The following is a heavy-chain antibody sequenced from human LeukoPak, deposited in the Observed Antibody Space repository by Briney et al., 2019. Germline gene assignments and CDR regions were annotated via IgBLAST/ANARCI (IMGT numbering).Heavy chain of an antibody. CDR3: AKAPPYTKYFES. D-gene: IGHD2-8*01. V-gene: IGHV3-23*01. CDR2: ISSSGGDT. Sequence: PGGSLRLSCAASGFSFSSYAVSWVRQAPGKGLDWVSTISSSGGDTFYADSVKGRFTISRDNSKNTLYLQMNSLRAEDTAVYYCAKAPPYTKYFESWGQGTLVTVSS. J-gene: IGHJ4*02. CDR1: GFSFSSYA.